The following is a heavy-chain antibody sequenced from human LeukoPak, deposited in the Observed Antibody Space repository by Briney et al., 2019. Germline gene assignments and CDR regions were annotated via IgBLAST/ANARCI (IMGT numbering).Heavy chain of an antibody. CDR1: GGTFSSYA. Sequence: SVTVSCTASGGTFSSYAISWVRQAPGQGLEWMGGIIPIFGTANYAQKFQGRVTLTADDSTSTAYLELSSLRSEDTAVYYCARDRGDYGGNYFDFWGQGTLVTVSS. J-gene: IGHJ4*02. CDR2: IIPIFGTA. V-gene: IGHV1-69*13. D-gene: IGHD4-23*01. CDR3: ARDRGDYGGNYFDF.